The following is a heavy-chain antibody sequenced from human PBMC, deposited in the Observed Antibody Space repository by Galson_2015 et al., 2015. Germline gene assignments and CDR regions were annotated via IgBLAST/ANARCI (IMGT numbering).Heavy chain of an antibody. J-gene: IGHJ4*02. CDR2: ISGSGGST. D-gene: IGHD4-11*01. CDR3: AKGLHLVQYNFEY. CDR1: GFTFSSYA. V-gene: IGHV3-23*01. Sequence: SLRLSCAASGFTFSSYAMSWVRQAPGKGLEWVSGISGSGGSTNYADSVKGRFTISRDNSKNTLYLQMNSLRDEDTAVYYCAKGLHLVQYNFEYWGQGTRVTVSS.